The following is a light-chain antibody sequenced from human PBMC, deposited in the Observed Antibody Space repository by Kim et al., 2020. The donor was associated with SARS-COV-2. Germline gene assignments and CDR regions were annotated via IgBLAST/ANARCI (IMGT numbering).Light chain of an antibody. CDR1: RGSIDDSY. V-gene: IGLV6-57*03. CDR2: EDD. J-gene: IGLJ2*01. Sequence: GKTVTISCTRSRGSIDDSYVQWYQQRPGGVPTAVIYEDDQRPSGVSDRFSGSIDNSSNSASLTISGLKTEDEADYYCQSYNRSNVVFGGGTQLTVL. CDR3: QSYNRSNVV.